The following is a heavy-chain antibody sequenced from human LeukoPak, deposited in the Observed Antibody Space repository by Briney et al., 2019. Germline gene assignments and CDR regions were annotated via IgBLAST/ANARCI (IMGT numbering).Heavy chain of an antibody. D-gene: IGHD6-19*01. J-gene: IGHJ4*02. Sequence: GGSLRLSCAASGFTFNNYAMTWVRQAPGKGLEWVSAITNSGGSTYYADSVKGRFTISRDNSKNTQFLQMNSLRADDTAVYYCAKISVTLTRDYWGQGTLVTVSS. CDR3: AKISVTLTRDY. CDR2: ITNSGGST. CDR1: GFTFNNYA. V-gene: IGHV3-23*01.